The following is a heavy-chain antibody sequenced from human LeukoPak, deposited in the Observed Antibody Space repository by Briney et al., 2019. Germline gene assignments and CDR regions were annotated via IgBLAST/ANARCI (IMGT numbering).Heavy chain of an antibody. CDR3: ARGYCSGGNCYYFDY. J-gene: IGHJ4*02. D-gene: IGHD2-15*01. Sequence: SETLSLTCTASGGSISSSSYYWGWIRQPPGKGLEWIGSIYYSGSTYYNPSLKSRVTISVDTSKNQFYLKLSSVTAADTAVYYCARGYCSGGNCYYFDYWGQGTLVTVSS. V-gene: IGHV4-39*07. CDR1: GGSISSSSYY. CDR2: IYYSGST.